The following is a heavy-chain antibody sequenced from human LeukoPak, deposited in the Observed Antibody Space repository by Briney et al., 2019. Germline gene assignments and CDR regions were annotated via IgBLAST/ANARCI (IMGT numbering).Heavy chain of an antibody. D-gene: IGHD1-26*01. J-gene: IGHJ5*02. CDR3: ARDQDGPGATVDH. CDR2: INSDGSST. Sequence: GGSLRLSCAASGFTFRSYWMHWVRQAPGKGLVWVSRINSDGSSTSYADSVKGRFTISRDNAKNTLYLQMNSLRAEDTAVYYCARDQDGPGATVDHWGQGILVTVSS. V-gene: IGHV3-74*01. CDR1: GFTFRSYW.